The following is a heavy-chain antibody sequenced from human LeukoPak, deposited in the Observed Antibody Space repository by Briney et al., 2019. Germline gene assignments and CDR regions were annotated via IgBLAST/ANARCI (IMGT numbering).Heavy chain of an antibody. Sequence: TGGSLRLSCAASGFTFSSYAMSWVRQAPGKGLEWVSSISGSGGSTYYADSVKGRFTISRDNSKNTLYLQMNSLRAEDTAVYYCAKDPVLVQLVRDIWGQGTLVTVSS. CDR3: AKDPVLVQLVRDI. V-gene: IGHV3-23*01. J-gene: IGHJ4*02. D-gene: IGHD6-6*01. CDR1: GFTFSSYA. CDR2: ISGSGGST.